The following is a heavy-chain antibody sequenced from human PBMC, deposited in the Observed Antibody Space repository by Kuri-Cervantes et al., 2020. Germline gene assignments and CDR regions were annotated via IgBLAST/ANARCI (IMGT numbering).Heavy chain of an antibody. CDR2: ISYDGSNK. J-gene: IGHJ6*02. D-gene: IGHD5/OR15-5a*01. V-gene: IGHV3-30*04. CDR1: RFIFSSYA. CDR3: AKDRSTFDPKYYYYYYGMDV. Sequence: GESLKISCAASRFIFSSYAMHWVRQAPGKGLEWVAVISYDGSNKYYADSVKGRFTISRGNSKNTLYLQMNSLRAEDTAVYYCAKDRSTFDPKYYYYYYGMDVWGQGTTVTVSS.